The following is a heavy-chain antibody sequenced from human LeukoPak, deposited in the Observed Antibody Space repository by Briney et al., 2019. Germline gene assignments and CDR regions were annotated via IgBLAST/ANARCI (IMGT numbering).Heavy chain of an antibody. CDR3: ARKPYGDPYYFDY. D-gene: IGHD4-17*01. V-gene: IGHV4-4*02. CDR1: GGSISSSNW. J-gene: IGHJ4*02. Sequence: PSETLSLTCAVSGGSISSSNWWSWVRQPPGRGLEWIGEIYHSGSTNYNPSLKCRVTISVDKSKNHFSLKLSSVIAADTAVYYCARKPYGDPYYFDYWGQGTLVTVSS. CDR2: IYHSGST.